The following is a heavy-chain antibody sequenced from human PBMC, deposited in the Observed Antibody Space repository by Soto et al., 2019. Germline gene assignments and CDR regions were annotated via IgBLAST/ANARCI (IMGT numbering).Heavy chain of an antibody. CDR2: IHSSGTT. CDR3: ARDRIIGTSYSDY. CDR1: GGSISSFY. V-gene: IGHV4-4*07. Sequence: SETLSLTCNVSGGSISSFYWNWIRQPAGKGLEWIGRIHSSGTTNYNPSLKSRVTMSVDTSRNQFSLKLTSVTAADTAVYYCARDRIIGTSYSDYWGQGVLVTVSS. D-gene: IGHD1-7*01. J-gene: IGHJ4*02.